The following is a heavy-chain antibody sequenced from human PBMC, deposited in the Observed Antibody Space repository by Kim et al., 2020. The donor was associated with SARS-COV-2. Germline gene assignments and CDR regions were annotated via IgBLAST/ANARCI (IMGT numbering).Heavy chain of an antibody. V-gene: IGHV4-59*09. Sequence: NPSLKSRVTISVDTSKNQFSLKLSSVTAADTAVYYCARGYCSSTSCPFDYWGQGTLVTVSS. J-gene: IGHJ4*02. CDR3: ARGYCSSTSCPFDY. D-gene: IGHD2-2*01.